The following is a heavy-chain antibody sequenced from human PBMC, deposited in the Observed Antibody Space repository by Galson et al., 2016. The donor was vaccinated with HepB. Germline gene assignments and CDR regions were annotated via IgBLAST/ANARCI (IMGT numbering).Heavy chain of an antibody. D-gene: IGHD6-19*01. V-gene: IGHV3-23*01. Sequence: SLRLSCAAPRFIFRGYWMQWVRQAPGKGLEWVSAISGSGGSTYYADSVKGRFTISRDNSKNTLYLQMNSLRAEDTAVYYCAKDPYSSGSRDNYYYYGMDVWGQGTTVTVSS. J-gene: IGHJ6*02. CDR3: AKDPYSSGSRDNYYYYGMDV. CDR2: ISGSGGST. CDR1: RFIFRGYW.